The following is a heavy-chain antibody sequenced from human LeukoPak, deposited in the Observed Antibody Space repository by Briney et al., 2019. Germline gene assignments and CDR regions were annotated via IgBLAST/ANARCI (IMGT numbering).Heavy chain of an antibody. D-gene: IGHD3-10*01. J-gene: IGHJ4*02. CDR3: AGYGSRGRYYFDY. CDR1: GGSISSSSYY. CDR2: IYYSGST. Sequence: SETLSLTCTVSGGSISSSSYYWGWIRQPPGKGLEWIGSIYYSGSTSYNPSLKSRVTISVDTSKNQFSLKLNSVTAADTAVYYCAGYGSRGRYYFDYWGRGSLVSVSS. V-gene: IGHV4-39*07.